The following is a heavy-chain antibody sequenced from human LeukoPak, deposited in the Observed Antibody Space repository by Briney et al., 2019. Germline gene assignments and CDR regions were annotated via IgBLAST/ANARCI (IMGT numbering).Heavy chain of an antibody. CDR1: GYTFTGYY. J-gene: IGHJ6*04. CDR3: ARGGRHYDILTGYPDV. V-gene: IGHV1-2*02. D-gene: IGHD3-9*01. CDR2: INPNSGGT. Sequence: ASVKVSCKASGYTFTGYYMHWVRQAPGQGLGWMGWINPNSGGTNYAQKFQGRVTMTRDTSISTAYMELSRLRSDDTAVYYCARGGRHYDILTGYPDVWGKGTTVTVSS.